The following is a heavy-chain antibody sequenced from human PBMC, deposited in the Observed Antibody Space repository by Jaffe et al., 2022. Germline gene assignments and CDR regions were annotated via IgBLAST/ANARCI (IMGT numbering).Heavy chain of an antibody. CDR3: ARSGYYGSGSYRPEEFDI. CDR1: GYSFTSYW. J-gene: IGHJ3*02. Sequence: EVQLVQSGAEVKKPGESLKISCKGSGYSFTSYWIGWVRQMPGKGLEWMGIIYPGDSDTRYSPSFQGQVTISADKSISTAYLQWSSLKASDTAMYYCARSGYYGSGSYRPEEFDIWGQGTMVTVSS. D-gene: IGHD3-10*01. V-gene: IGHV5-51*03. CDR2: IYPGDSDT.